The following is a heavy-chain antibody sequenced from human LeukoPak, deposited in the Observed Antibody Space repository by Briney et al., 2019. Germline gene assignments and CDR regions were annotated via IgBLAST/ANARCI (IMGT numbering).Heavy chain of an antibody. CDR3: AKEGVCSSTSCYLSATDY. CDR1: GFTFSSYA. Sequence: GGSLRLSCAASGFTFSSYAMSWVRQAPGKGLEWVSAISGSGGSTYYADSVKGRFTISRDNSKNTLYLQMNSLRAEDTAVYYCAKEGVCSSTSCYLSATDYWGQGTLVTVSS. J-gene: IGHJ4*02. D-gene: IGHD2-2*01. CDR2: ISGSGGST. V-gene: IGHV3-23*01.